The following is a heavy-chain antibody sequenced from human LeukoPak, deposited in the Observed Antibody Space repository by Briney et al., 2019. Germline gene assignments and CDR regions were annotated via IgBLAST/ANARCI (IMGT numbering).Heavy chain of an antibody. D-gene: IGHD3-22*01. CDR1: GGTFSNYA. V-gene: IGHV1-2*02. CDR3: AREGGYDSSGFYDS. J-gene: IGHJ5*01. CDR2: INPKSGGT. Sequence: ASVKVSCKASGGTFSNYAVSWVRQAPGQGLEWMGWINPKSGGTNYAQKFQGRVTMTRDTSITTAYMELSRLRSDDTAVYYCAREGGYDSSGFYDSWGQGTLVTVSS.